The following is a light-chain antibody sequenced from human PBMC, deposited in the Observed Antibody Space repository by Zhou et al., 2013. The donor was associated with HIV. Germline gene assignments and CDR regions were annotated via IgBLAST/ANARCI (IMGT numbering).Light chain of an antibody. CDR1: QGIRND. J-gene: IGKJ4*01. V-gene: IGKV1-17*01. Sequence: DIQMTQSPSSLSASVGDRVTITCRASQGIRNDLGWYQQKPGKAPKLLIYRASALESGVPSRFSGSESGTEFTLTISSLQPDDFAVYYCQQYSSYPLTFGGGTKVEI. CDR3: QQYSSYPLT. CDR2: RAS.